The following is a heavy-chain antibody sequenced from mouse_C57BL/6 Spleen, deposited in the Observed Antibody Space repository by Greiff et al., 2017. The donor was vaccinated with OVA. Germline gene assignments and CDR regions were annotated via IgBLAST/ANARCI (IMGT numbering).Heavy chain of an antibody. Sequence: QVQLQQSGAELVRPGASVKLSCKASGYTFTDYYINWVKQRPGQGLEWIARIYPGSGNTYYNAMFKGKATLTAEKSYNTAYMQLSSLTSENSAVYFCARYYDGYSYFDYWGQGTTLTVSS. D-gene: IGHD2-3*01. V-gene: IGHV1-76*01. CDR2: IYPGSGNT. J-gene: IGHJ2*01. CDR1: GYTFTDYY. CDR3: ARYYDGYSYFDY.